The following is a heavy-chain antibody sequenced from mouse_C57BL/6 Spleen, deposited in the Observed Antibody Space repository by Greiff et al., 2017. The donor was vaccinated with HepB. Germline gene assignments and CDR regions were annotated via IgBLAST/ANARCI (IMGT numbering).Heavy chain of an antibody. CDR1: GFTFSSYA. V-gene: IGHV5-9-1*02. CDR3: TRGTMVTDGYFDV. J-gene: IGHJ1*03. Sequence: EVKLMESGEGLVKPGGSLKLSCAASGFTFSSYAMSWVRQTPEKRLEWVAYISSGGDYIYYADTVKGRFTISRDNARNTLYLQMSSLKSEDTAMYYCTRGTMVTDGYFDVWGTGTTVTVSS. D-gene: IGHD2-2*01. CDR2: ISSGGDYI.